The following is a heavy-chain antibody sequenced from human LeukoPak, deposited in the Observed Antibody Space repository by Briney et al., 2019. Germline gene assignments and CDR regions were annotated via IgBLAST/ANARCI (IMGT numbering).Heavy chain of an antibody. CDR3: ATHMVRGVNYWFDP. CDR1: GYTLTELS. CDR2: FNPEDGET. J-gene: IGHJ5*02. D-gene: IGHD3-10*01. Sequence: ASVKVSCKVSGYTLTELSMHWVRQAPGKGLEWMGGFNPEDGETIYAQKFQGRVTMTEDTSTDTAYMELSSLRSEDTAVYYCATHMVRGVNYWFDPWGQGTLVTVSS. V-gene: IGHV1-24*01.